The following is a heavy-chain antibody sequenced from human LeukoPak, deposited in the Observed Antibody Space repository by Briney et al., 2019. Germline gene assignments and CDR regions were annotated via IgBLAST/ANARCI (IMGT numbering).Heavy chain of an antibody. CDR1: GFTFSRHW. J-gene: IGHJ4*02. CDR3: ASSTVVTPLDY. Sequence: GGSLRLSCAASGFTFSRHWMHWVRQAPGKGLVWVSRSNSDGSSTNYADSVKGRFTISRDNAKNTLYLQMNSLRAEDTAVYYCASSTVVTPLDYWGQGTLVTVSS. V-gene: IGHV3-74*01. CDR2: SNSDGSST. D-gene: IGHD4-23*01.